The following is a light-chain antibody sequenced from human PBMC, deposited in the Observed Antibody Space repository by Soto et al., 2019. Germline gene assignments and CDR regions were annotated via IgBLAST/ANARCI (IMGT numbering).Light chain of an antibody. CDR3: QQYNNWYT. V-gene: IGKV3-15*01. J-gene: IGKJ2*01. Sequence: IVMTQAPATLSVSPGERVTLFCRASESVSSNLAWYQQKRGQAPRLLIYGASARATGVPARFSGSGSGTEFTLTISSLQAEGFAVYYCQQYNNWYTFGKGTKLEIK. CDR2: GAS. CDR1: ESVSSN.